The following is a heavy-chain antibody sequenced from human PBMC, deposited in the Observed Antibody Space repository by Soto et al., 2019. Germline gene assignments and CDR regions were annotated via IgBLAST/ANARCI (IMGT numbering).Heavy chain of an antibody. CDR2: IKSKTDGGTT. CDR3: TTYASKLGRRRDAFDI. J-gene: IGHJ3*02. CDR1: GFTFSNAW. Sequence: GGSLRLSCAASGFTFSNAWMSWVRQAPGKGLEWVGRIKSKTDGGTTDYAAPVKGRFTISRDDSKNTLYLQMNSLKTEDTAVYYCTTYASKLGRRRDAFDIWGQGTMVTVSS. V-gene: IGHV3-15*01. D-gene: IGHD7-27*01.